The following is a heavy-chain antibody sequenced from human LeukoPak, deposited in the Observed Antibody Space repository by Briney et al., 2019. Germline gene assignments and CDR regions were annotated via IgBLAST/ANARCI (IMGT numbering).Heavy chain of an antibody. Sequence: ASVKVSCKASGYIFTSYDINWVRQATGQRLEWLGWMSPNSGNTGYAQSFQGRVTMTRSTALSTAYMELSSLKSDDTAVYYCTRGPPNWGYDFWGQGTLVTVSS. J-gene: IGHJ4*02. V-gene: IGHV1-8*01. CDR3: TRGPPNWGYDF. CDR2: MSPNSGNT. CDR1: GYIFTSYD. D-gene: IGHD3/OR15-3a*01.